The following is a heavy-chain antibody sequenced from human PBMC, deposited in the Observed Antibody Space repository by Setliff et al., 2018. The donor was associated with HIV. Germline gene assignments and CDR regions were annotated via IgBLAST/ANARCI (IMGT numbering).Heavy chain of an antibody. J-gene: IGHJ5*02. CDR2: ISAYNGNT. CDR1: GYTFTSYG. CDR3: AREPDRIVGAA. V-gene: IGHV1-18*01. Sequence: RASVKVSCKASGYTFTSYGISWVRQAPGQGLEWMGWISAYNGNTNYAQKLQCRVTMTTDTSKSTAYMVLRSLRSDDTAVYYCAREPDRIVGAAWGQGTLVTVSS. D-gene: IGHD1-26*01.